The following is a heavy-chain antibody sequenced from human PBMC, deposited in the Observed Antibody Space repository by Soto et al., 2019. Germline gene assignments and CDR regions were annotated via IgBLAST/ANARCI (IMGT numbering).Heavy chain of an antibody. CDR3: ARPSGLLGQYSALVDY. D-gene: IGHD6-6*01. Sequence: SVKVSCKASGSTFSNSAIAWVRQAPGQGLEWLGMIIPIFTTTNYAQKFKDRLTISADGSTSTAYMELSGLKSEDTAVYFCARPSGLLGQYSALVDYWGQGTLVTVSS. CDR1: GSTFSNSA. CDR2: IIPIFTTT. J-gene: IGHJ4*02. V-gene: IGHV1-69*13.